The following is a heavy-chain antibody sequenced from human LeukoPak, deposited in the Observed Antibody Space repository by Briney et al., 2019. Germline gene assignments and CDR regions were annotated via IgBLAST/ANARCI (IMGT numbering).Heavy chain of an antibody. D-gene: IGHD6-19*01. CDR3: ARRPGSGWYVLDY. J-gene: IGHJ4*02. V-gene: IGHV3-23*01. Sequence: GGSLRLSCAASGFTFSNYWMSWVRQAPGKGLEWVSVISDSGGSTYSADSVKGRFTISRDNSKSTLYLQMNSLRAEDTAIYYCARRPGSGWYVLDYWGQGTLVTVSS. CDR2: ISDSGGST. CDR1: GFTFSNYW.